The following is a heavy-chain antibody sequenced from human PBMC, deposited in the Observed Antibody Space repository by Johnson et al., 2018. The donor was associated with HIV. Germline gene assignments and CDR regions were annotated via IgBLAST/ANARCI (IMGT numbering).Heavy chain of an antibody. V-gene: IGHV3-64*01. CDR3: ARSRGPMRKDAFDM. D-gene: IGHD3-10*01. Sequence: EQLVESVGGLVQPGGSLRLSCAVSGFTFSNFAMHWVRQAPGKGLEYVSAISSNGIGTYYANSVDGRSTISRDNDKNTLYLEMGSLRVEDMAVYYCARSRGPMRKDAFDMWGQGTMVTVSS. CDR2: ISSNGIGT. J-gene: IGHJ3*02. CDR1: GFTFSNFA.